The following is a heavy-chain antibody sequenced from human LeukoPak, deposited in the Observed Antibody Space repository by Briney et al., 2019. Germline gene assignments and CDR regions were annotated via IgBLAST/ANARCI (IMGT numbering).Heavy chain of an antibody. D-gene: IGHD1-26*01. J-gene: IGHJ6*03. CDR3: ARRNREAPYYNSMDV. CDR1: RGTFTSYT. V-gene: IGHV1-69*05. CDR2: ILPIFAST. Sequence: SVTVSCKASRGTFTSYTIHWVRQAPGQGFEWMGGILPIFASTNYAQKFQGRVTITTDDSTSTAYMELSSLRSEDTAIYYCARRNREAPYYNSMDVWGEGTTVTVS.